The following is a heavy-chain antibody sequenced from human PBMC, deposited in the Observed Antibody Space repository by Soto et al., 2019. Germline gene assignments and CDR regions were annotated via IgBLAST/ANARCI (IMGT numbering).Heavy chain of an antibody. D-gene: IGHD3-22*01. V-gene: IGHV4-59*08. Sequence: SETLSLTCTVSGGSISSYYLSWIRQPPGKGLEWIGYIYYSGSTNYNPSLKSRVTISVDTSKNQFSLKLNSVTAADTAVYYCVSPEGYYDSSGYTLDYWGQGTLVTVSS. CDR2: IYYSGST. CDR3: VSPEGYYDSSGYTLDY. CDR1: GGSISSYY. J-gene: IGHJ4*02.